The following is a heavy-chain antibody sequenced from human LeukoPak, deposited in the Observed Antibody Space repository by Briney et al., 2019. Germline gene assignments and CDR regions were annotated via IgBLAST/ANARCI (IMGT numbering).Heavy chain of an antibody. V-gene: IGHV4-59*11. CDR1: TDSFSSHY. CDR2: ISYIGST. Sequence: SETLSLTCAVSTDSFSSHYWSWIRQPPGKGLEWIGYISYIGSTNYNPSLKSRVTISIDTSKNQFSLRLRSVTAADTAVYYCARDLITVTKGFDIWGQGTMVSVSS. D-gene: IGHD4-17*01. CDR3: ARDLITVTKGFDI. J-gene: IGHJ3*02.